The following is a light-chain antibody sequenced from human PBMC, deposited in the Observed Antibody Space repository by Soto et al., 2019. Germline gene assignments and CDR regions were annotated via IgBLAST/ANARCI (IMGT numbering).Light chain of an antibody. CDR2: GAS. Sequence: EIVLTQSPGTLSLSPGERATLSCRASQSVSSSYLAWYQQKPGQAPRLLIYGASSRATGIPDRFSGSGSGTDFAMTISRLEPEDVAVYYCQQYGSSRTFRQGPKVEIK. CDR3: QQYGSSRT. J-gene: IGKJ1*01. CDR1: QSVSSSY. V-gene: IGKV3-20*01.